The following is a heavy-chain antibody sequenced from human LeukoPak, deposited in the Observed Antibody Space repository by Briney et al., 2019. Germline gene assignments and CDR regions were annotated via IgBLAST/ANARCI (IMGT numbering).Heavy chain of an antibody. CDR2: RKEDGSDI. CDR1: GFSFSSYT. D-gene: IGHD3-9*01. V-gene: IGHV3-7*01. J-gene: IGHJ4*02. CDR3: ARGGARYLDS. Sequence: GGSLRLSCVASGFSFSSYTMSWVRQAPGKGLEWVAKRKEDGSDIHYVDSVKGRFTICRDNAKNSLCLQMSSLRVEDTAVYYCARGGARYLDSWGQGILVTVSS.